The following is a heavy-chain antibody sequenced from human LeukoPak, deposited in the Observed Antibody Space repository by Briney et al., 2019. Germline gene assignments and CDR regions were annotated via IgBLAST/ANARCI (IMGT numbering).Heavy chain of an antibody. CDR1: GFTFDDYA. D-gene: IGHD3-10*01. V-gene: IGHV3-9*01. J-gene: IGHJ6*03. CDR2: ISWNSGSI. CDR3: ARVPYGNYHYYYIDV. Sequence: PGGSLRLSCAASGFTFDDYAMHWVRQAPGKGLEWVSGISWNSGSIGYADSVKGRFTISRDNAEKSVYLQMNSLRAEDTAVYYCARVPYGNYHYYYIDVWGKGTTVTVSS.